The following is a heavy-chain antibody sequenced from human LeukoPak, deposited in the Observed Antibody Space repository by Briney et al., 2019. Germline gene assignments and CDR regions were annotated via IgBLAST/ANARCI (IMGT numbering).Heavy chain of an antibody. CDR3: ARLSAYYYGSYFYYYMDV. D-gene: IGHD3-10*01. CDR1: GFTFTTYW. CDR2: INQDGTEK. Sequence: PGESLRLSCAASGFTFTTYWMSWVRQLPGKGLEWVANINQDGTEKYYVDSVKGRFTISRDNAKKSVYLHMSSLRAEDTALYYCARLSAYYYGSYFYYYMDVWGKGTTVTVSS. V-gene: IGHV3-7*01. J-gene: IGHJ6*03.